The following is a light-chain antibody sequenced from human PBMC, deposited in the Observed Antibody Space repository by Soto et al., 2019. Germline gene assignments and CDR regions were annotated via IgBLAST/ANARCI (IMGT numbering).Light chain of an antibody. CDR2: KAS. J-gene: IGKJ1*01. CDR3: RQYNSRT. CDR1: QSISSW. Sequence: DIQMTQSPSILSQYVRCRVTITSRASQSISSWLAWYQQKPGNATKLLIYKASSLDSGVPSRFSGSGSGTEFTLTISSLQPDDFATYYCRQYNSRTCGQGTKVDIK. V-gene: IGKV1-5*03.